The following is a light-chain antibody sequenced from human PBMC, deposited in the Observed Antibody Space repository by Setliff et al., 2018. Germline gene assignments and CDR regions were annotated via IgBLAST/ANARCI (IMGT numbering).Light chain of an antibody. Sequence: QSALTQPASVSGSPGQSITISCTGTSSDVGGYNYVSWYQQHPGKAPQLMIYDVSKRPSGVSNRFSGSKSGNTASLTISGLQAEDEADYYCSSYTSSSTVVFGSGTKGT. CDR3: SSYTSSSTVV. CDR1: SSDVGGYNY. V-gene: IGLV2-14*01. CDR2: DVS. J-gene: IGLJ1*01.